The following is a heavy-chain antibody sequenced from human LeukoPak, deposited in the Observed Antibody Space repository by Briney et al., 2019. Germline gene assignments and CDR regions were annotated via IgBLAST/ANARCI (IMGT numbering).Heavy chain of an antibody. Sequence: SETLSLTCTVSGGSISSYYWSWIRQPPGKGLEWIGYIYYSGSTNYSPSLKSRVTISVDTSKNQFSLKLSSVTAADTAVYYCARGGGSSRVDYWAQGTLVTVSS. CDR2: IYYSGST. V-gene: IGHV4-59*01. CDR1: GGSISSYY. D-gene: IGHD6-13*01. J-gene: IGHJ4*02. CDR3: ARGGGSSRVDY.